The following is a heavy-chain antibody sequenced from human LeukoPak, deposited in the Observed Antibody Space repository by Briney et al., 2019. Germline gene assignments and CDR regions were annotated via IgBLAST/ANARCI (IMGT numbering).Heavy chain of an antibody. J-gene: IGHJ6*03. Sequence: PSETLSLTCTVSGYSISSGYYWGWIRQPPGKGLEWIGSIYHSGSTYYNPSLKSRVTISVDTSKNQFSLKLSSLTAADTAGYYCAREYCSGVSCYSYYNYNYMDVWGKGTTVTVSS. CDR2: IYHSGST. CDR3: AREYCSGVSCYSYYNYNYMDV. CDR1: GYSISSGYY. V-gene: IGHV4-38-2*02. D-gene: IGHD2-15*01.